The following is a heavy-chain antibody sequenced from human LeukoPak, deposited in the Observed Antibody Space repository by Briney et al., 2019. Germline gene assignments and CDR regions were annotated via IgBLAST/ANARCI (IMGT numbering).Heavy chain of an antibody. J-gene: IGHJ6*02. D-gene: IGHD5-12*01. CDR2: IYYSGST. Sequence: SETLSLTCTVSSGSISSGGYYWSWIRQHPGKGLEWIGYIYYSGSTYYNPSLKSRVTISVDTSKNQFSLKLSSVTAADTAVYYCARAYSGYDHDYGMDVWGQGTTVTVSS. CDR1: SGSISSGGYY. V-gene: IGHV4-31*03. CDR3: ARAYSGYDHDYGMDV.